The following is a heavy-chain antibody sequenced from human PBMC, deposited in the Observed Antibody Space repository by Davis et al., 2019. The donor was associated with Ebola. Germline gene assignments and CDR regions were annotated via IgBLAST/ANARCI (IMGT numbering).Heavy chain of an antibody. CDR2: VYYSGTT. CDR3: ARAQYVRLLDY. J-gene: IGHJ4*02. D-gene: IGHD3-16*01. Sequence: SETLSLTCTVSGGSIRSYFWSWVRQPPGKGLEWIGYVYYSGTTNYNPSLKNRVTMSVDTSKSQFSLKLNSVTAADTAVYYCARAQYVRLLDYWGQGTLVTVSS. CDR1: GGSIRSYF. V-gene: IGHV4-59*08.